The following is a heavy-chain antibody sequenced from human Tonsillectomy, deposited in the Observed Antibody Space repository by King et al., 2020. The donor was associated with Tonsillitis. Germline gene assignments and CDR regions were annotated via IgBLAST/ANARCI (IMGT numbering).Heavy chain of an antibody. CDR2: ISYDGSEK. CDR1: RLTFSTYA. V-gene: IGHV3-30*14. D-gene: IGHD3-22*01. Sequence: VQLVESGGGVVQPGRSLRLSCAASRLTFSTYAMHWVRQAPGKGLEWVAVISYDGSEKYYKDSVKGRFTISRDNSKNTLYFQMNSLRAEDTAVYYCARDHSPGDSSGYLNYWGQGTLVTVSS. J-gene: IGHJ4*02. CDR3: ARDHSPGDSSGYLNY.